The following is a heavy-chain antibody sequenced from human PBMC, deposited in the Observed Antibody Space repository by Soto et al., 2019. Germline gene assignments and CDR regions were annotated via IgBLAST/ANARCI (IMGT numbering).Heavy chain of an antibody. D-gene: IGHD3-22*01. CDR1: GYTFTSYD. J-gene: IGHJ4*02. Sequence: QVQLVQSGAEVKKPGASVKVSCKASGYTFTSYDINWVRQATGQGLEWMGWMNPNSGNTAYAQKFQGRVTMTRNTSISTAYMELSSLRSEDTTVYYCAREKSSGYYYDYWGQGTLVTVSS. CDR2: MNPNSGNT. CDR3: AREKSSGYYYDY. V-gene: IGHV1-8*01.